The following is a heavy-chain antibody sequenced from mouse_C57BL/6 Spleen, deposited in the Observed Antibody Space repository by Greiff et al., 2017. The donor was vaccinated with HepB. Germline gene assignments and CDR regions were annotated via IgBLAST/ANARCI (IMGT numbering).Heavy chain of an antibody. CDR2: IDPSDSYT. Sequence: VQLQQPGAELVKPGASVKLSCKASGYTFTSYWMQWVKQRPGQGLEWIGEIDPSDSYTNYNQKFKGKATLTVDTSSSTAYMQLSSLTSEDSAVYYCARWEIYYGSSLDYWGQGTTLTVSS. CDR1: GYTFTSYW. D-gene: IGHD1-1*01. CDR3: ARWEIYYGSSLDY. J-gene: IGHJ2*01. V-gene: IGHV1-50*01.